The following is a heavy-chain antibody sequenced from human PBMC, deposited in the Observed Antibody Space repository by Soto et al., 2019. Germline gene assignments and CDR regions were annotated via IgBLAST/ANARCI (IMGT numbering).Heavy chain of an antibody. CDR1: GYTLTELS. D-gene: IGHD3-10*01. V-gene: IGHV1-24*01. CDR3: ATFYGSGSYLAYYYYYYMDV. Sequence: ASVKVSCKVSGYTLTELSMHWVRQAPGKGLEWMGGFDPEDGETIYAQKFQGRVTMTEDTSTDTAYMELSSPRSEDTAVYYCATFYGSGSYLAYYYYYYMDVWGKGTTVTVSS. J-gene: IGHJ6*03. CDR2: FDPEDGET.